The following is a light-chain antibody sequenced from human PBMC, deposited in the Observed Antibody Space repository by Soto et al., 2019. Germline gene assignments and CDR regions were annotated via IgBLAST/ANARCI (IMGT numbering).Light chain of an antibody. CDR3: SSFTSRFTFV. CDR1: PSDVGAYNY. V-gene: IGLV2-14*01. Sequence: QSVLTHPASVSRSPGQSIAISCTGTPSDVGAYNYVSWYQQHPGKAPKLMISEVTNRPSGVSDRFSGFTSGNTASLTISGLQVEDEADYYCSSFTSRFTFVFGAGTKVTVL. CDR2: EVT. J-gene: IGLJ1*01.